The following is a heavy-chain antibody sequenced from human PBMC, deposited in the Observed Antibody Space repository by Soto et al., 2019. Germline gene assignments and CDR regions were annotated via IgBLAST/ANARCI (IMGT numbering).Heavy chain of an antibody. CDR3: ARPVLMDTGMRYYYGMDV. Sequence: GASVKVSCKASGYTFAGYYLHWVRQAPGQGLEWVGWINPNTGRTNYSQKFQDWVTMTRDTSISTAYMELRRLRSDDTAVYYCARPVLMDTGMRYYYGMDVWGQGTTVTVSS. D-gene: IGHD5-18*01. V-gene: IGHV1-2*04. CDR2: INPNTGRT. J-gene: IGHJ6*02. CDR1: GYTFAGYY.